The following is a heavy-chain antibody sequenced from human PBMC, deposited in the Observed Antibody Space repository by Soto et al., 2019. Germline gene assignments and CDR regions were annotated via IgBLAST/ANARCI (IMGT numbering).Heavy chain of an antibody. Sequence: PSETLSLTCAVYGGSFSGYYWSWIRQPPGKGLEWIGEINHSGSTNYNPSLKSRVTISVDTSKDQFSLKLSSVTAADTAVYYCARGFTEQTYYYYYGMDVWGQGTTVT. CDR1: GGSFSGYY. J-gene: IGHJ6*02. CDR3: ARGFTEQTYYYYYGMDV. V-gene: IGHV4-34*01. CDR2: INHSGST.